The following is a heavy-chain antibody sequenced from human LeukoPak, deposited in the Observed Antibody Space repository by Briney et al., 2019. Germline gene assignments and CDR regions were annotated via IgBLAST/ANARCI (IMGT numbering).Heavy chain of an antibody. J-gene: IGHJ3*02. D-gene: IGHD6-13*01. CDR1: GFTFSSYG. V-gene: IGHV3-30*02. CDR2: IRYDGSNK. CDR3: AKDPEMAAAGGYDAFDI. Sequence: GGSLRLSCAASGFTFSSYGMHWVRQAPGKGLEWVAFIRYDGSNKYYADSVKGRFTISRDNSKNTLYLQMNSLRAEDTAVYYCAKDPEMAAAGGYDAFDIWGQGTMVTVSS.